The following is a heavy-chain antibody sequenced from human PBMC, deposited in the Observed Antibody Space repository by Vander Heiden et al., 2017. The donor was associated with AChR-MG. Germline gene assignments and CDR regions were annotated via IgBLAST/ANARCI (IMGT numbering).Heavy chain of an antibody. V-gene: IGHV3-21*01. CDR3: ARDPWGNFDS. Sequence: EVQLVESGGGLVTPGGALRLSCAGSGFTLSYYSMNWARQAPGKGLKWVSSISSSGSYIYYADSVKGRFTISRDSANNSLYLQMDSLRVEDTAVYYCARDPWGNFDSWGQGTLVTVSS. J-gene: IGHJ4*02. D-gene: IGHD3-16*01. CDR1: GFTLSYYS. CDR2: ISSSGSYI.